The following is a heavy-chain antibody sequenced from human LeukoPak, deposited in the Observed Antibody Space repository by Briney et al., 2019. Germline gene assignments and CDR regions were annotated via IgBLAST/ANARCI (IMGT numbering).Heavy chain of an antibody. CDR2: ISSSGSNI. CDR1: GFTFSSHN. D-gene: IGHD3-22*01. V-gene: IGHV3-48*02. Sequence: PGGSLRLSCAASGFTFSSHNMNWVRQAPGKGLEWVSYISSSGSNIYYADSVKGRFTISRDNAKNSLFLQMNSLRDDDTAVYYCARGRYYDSSGYFDYWGQGTRVTVSS. CDR3: ARGRYYDSSGYFDY. J-gene: IGHJ4*02.